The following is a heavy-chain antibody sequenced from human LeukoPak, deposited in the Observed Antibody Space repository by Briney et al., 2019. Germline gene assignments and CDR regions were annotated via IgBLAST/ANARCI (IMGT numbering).Heavy chain of an antibody. CDR1: GFTFSSYG. D-gene: IGHD4-17*01. J-gene: IGHJ3*02. CDR3: AKEDQDYGDYVTAFDI. Sequence: QAGGSLRLSCAASGFTFSSYGMHWVRQAPGKGLEWVAFIRYDGSNKYYADSVKGRFTISRDNSKNTLYLQMNSLRAEDTAVYYCAKEDQDYGDYVTAFDIWGQGTMVTVSS. V-gene: IGHV3-30*02. CDR2: IRYDGSNK.